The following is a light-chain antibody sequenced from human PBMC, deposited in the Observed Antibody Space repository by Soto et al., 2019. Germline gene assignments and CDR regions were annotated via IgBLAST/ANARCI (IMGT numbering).Light chain of an antibody. CDR2: ANT. Sequence: QSVLTQPPSVSGAPGQRVTISCTGSSSNIGAGYDVHWYQQLPGTAPKLLIYANTIRPSGVPGRFSGSKSGTSASLAITGLQAEDEADYYCRSYDSSLSGYVFGTGTKVTVL. J-gene: IGLJ1*01. V-gene: IGLV1-40*01. CDR1: SSNIGAGYD. CDR3: RSYDSSLSGYV.